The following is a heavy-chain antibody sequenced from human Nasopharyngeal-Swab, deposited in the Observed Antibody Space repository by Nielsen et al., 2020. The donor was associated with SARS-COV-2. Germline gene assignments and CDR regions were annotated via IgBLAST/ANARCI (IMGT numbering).Heavy chain of an antibody. CDR2: IKHDGSEK. V-gene: IGHV3-7*04. J-gene: IGHJ6*03. CDR3: ARDGQQQLGDWYYYVDV. D-gene: IGHD6-13*01. Sequence: GESLKISCTASEFNFGSYWMSWVRQAPGKGLDWVAHIKHDGSEKYYVDSVEGRFTISRDDAKNSLYLQMNSLRAEDTAVYYCARDGQQQLGDWYYYVDVWGNGTTVTVSS. CDR1: EFNFGSYW.